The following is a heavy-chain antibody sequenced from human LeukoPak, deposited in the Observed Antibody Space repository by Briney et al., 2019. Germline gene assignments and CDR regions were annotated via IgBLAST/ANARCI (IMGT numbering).Heavy chain of an antibody. CDR2: ISYDGSDI. V-gene: IGHV3-30*18. Sequence: PGRSLRLSCAASGFTFSSYAMHWVRQAPGKGLEWVAVISYDGSDIYYADSVKGRFTISRDNSKNTLYLQLNSLRAEDTAIYYCAKRFTYSSTWYYFEYWGGGTLVTVSS. CDR3: AKRFTYSSTWYYFEY. J-gene: IGHJ4*02. D-gene: IGHD6-13*01. CDR1: GFTFSSYA.